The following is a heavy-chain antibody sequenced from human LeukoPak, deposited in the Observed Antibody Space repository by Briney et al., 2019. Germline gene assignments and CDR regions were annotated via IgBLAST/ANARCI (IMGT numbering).Heavy chain of an antibody. D-gene: IGHD5-24*01. Sequence: ASVKVSCKASGYTFTSCDINWVRQATGQGLEWMGWMNPNSGNTGYAQKFQGRVTMTRNTSISTAYMELSSLRSEDTAVYYCARLTRSGWLQSIKGRPFFDYWGQGTLVTVSS. CDR2: MNPNSGNT. J-gene: IGHJ4*02. CDR3: ARLTRSGWLQSIKGRPFFDY. V-gene: IGHV1-8*01. CDR1: GYTFTSCD.